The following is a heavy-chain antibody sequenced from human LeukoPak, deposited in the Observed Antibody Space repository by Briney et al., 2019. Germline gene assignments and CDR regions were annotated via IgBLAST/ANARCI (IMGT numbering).Heavy chain of an antibody. CDR1: GLTVSSNC. CDR2: ISSSSSYI. V-gene: IGHV3-21*01. D-gene: IGHD1-26*01. CDR3: ARDMYSGSYSSDY. Sequence: GGSLRLSCAASGLTVSSNCMSWVRQAPGKGLEWVSSISSSSSYIYYADSVKGRFTISRDNAKNSLYLQMNSLRAEDTAVYYCARDMYSGSYSSDYWGQGTLVTVSS. J-gene: IGHJ4*02.